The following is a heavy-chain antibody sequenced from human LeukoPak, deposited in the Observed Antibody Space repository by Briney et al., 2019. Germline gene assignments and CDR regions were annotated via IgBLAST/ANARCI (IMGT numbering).Heavy chain of an antibody. J-gene: IGHJ4*02. D-gene: IGHD6-19*01. CDR3: ARDLAVAGDFDY. Sequence: GASVKVSCTASGYTFTGYYMHWVRQAPGQGLEWMGRINPNSGGTNYAQKFQGRITMTRDTSITTAYMQLNRLRSDDTAVYYCARDLAVAGDFDYWGKETLVTVSS. CDR1: GYTFTGYY. CDR2: INPNSGGT. V-gene: IGHV1-2*06.